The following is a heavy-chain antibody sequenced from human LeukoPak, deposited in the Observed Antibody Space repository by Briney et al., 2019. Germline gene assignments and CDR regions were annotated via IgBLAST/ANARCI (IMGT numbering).Heavy chain of an antibody. Sequence: GGSLRLSCAASGFTFSSYSMNWVRQAPGKGLVWVSRMSTDGSISDYADSVKGRFTISRDNAKNTLYLQMNSLRVEDTAVYYCAKTKYSGSSADYWGQGILVTVSS. D-gene: IGHD6-6*01. CDR2: MSTDGSIS. V-gene: IGHV3-74*01. J-gene: IGHJ4*02. CDR3: AKTKYSGSSADY. CDR1: GFTFSSYS.